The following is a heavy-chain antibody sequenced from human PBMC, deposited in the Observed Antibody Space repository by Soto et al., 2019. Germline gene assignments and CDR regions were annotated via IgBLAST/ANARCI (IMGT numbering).Heavy chain of an antibody. V-gene: IGHV4-34*01. J-gene: IGHJ3*02. CDR3: ARVERGTATTVVDAFDI. D-gene: IGHD1-1*01. CDR2: MSHSGGT. CDR1: GGSVNSGNYY. Sequence: QVQLRQWGAGLLKPSETLSLTCAVFGGSVNSGNYYWSWIRQPPGKGLEWIGEMSHSGGTHFNPSRKSRVTISVDTSKNQFSLKMSSVTAADTALYYCARVERGTATTVVDAFDIWGPGTMVTVSS.